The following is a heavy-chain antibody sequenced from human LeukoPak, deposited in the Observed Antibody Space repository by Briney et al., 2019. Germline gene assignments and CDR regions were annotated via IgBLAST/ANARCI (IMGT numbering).Heavy chain of an antibody. CDR2: ISNNGGYT. CDR3: ARGGSDGSCYFDY. CDR1: GFTFSSSA. D-gene: IGHD2-15*01. Sequence: GGSLRLSCAASGFTFSSSAMSWVRQAPGKGLEWVSAISNNGGYTYYADSVKGRFTISRDNSKNTLYLQMNSLRAEDTAVYYCARGGSDGSCYFDYWGQGTLVTVSS. V-gene: IGHV3-23*01. J-gene: IGHJ4*02.